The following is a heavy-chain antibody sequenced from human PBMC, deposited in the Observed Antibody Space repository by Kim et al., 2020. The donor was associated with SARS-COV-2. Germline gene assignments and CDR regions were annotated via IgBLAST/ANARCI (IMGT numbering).Heavy chain of an antibody. CDR3: ARVLGSGRQYFPHRPTYFDY. D-gene: IGHD3-9*01. J-gene: IGHJ4*02. V-gene: IGHV3-48*02. CDR2: ISSSSSTI. Sequence: GGSLRLSCAASGFTFSSYSMNWVRQAPGKGLEWVSYISSSSSTIYYADSVKGRFTISRDNAKNSLYLQMNSLRDEDTAVYYCARVLGSGRQYFPHRPTYFDYWGQGTLVTVSS. CDR1: GFTFSSYS.